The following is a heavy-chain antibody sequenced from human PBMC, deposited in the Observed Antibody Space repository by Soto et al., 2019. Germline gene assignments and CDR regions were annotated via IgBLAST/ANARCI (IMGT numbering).Heavy chain of an antibody. CDR1: GDSVSSNTAA. J-gene: IGHJ4*02. CDR3: VRDVGFDFDY. CDR2: TYYRSKWYN. Sequence: SQTLSLTCAISGDSVSSNTAAWNWIRQSPSRGLEWLGRTYYRSKWYNDYAVSVKSRITINPDTSKNQFSLHLNSVTPEDTALHYCVRDVGFDFDYWGLGTLVTVSS. D-gene: IGHD1-26*01. V-gene: IGHV6-1*01.